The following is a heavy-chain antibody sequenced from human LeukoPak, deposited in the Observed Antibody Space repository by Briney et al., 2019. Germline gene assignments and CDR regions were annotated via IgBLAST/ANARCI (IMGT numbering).Heavy chain of an antibody. CDR1: GFTFSSYA. V-gene: IGHV3-23*01. D-gene: IGHD3-10*01. Sequence: GGSLRLSCAASGFTFSSYAMSWVRQAPGKRQERVSAISGTGGSTYYADSVKGRFTISRDNSKNTLYLQMNSLRAEDTAVYYCAKDQAKYYGSGSYSPFHYYYYYGMDVWGKGTTVTVSS. J-gene: IGHJ6*04. CDR2: ISGTGGST. CDR3: AKDQAKYYGSGSYSPFHYYYYYGMDV.